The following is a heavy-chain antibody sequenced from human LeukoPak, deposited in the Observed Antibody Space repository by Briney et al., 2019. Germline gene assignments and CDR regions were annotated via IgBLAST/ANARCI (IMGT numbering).Heavy chain of an antibody. D-gene: IGHD6-25*01. CDR1: GFTFSSYG. J-gene: IGHJ6*02. V-gene: IGHV3-30*18. CDR2: ISYDGSNK. CDR3: ANAFFHKRRSNYGMDV. Sequence: GGSLRLSCAASGFTFSSYGMHWVRQAPGKGLEWVAVISYDGSNKYYADSVKGRFTISRDNSKNTLYLQMNSLRAEDTAVYYCANAFFHKRRSNYGMDVWGQGTTVTVSS.